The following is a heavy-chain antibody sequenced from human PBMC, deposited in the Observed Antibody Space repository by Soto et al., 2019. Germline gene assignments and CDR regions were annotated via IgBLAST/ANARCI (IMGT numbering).Heavy chain of an antibody. CDR3: ATIPSSGGRYYFDY. D-gene: IGHD2-15*01. V-gene: IGHV1-24*01. Sequence: ASVKVSCKVSGYTLTELSMHWVRQAPGKGLEWMGGFDPEDGETIYAQKFLGRVTMTEDTSTDTAYMELSSLRSEDTAVYYCATIPSSGGRYYFDYWGQGTLVTVSS. CDR2: FDPEDGET. CDR1: GYTLTELS. J-gene: IGHJ4*02.